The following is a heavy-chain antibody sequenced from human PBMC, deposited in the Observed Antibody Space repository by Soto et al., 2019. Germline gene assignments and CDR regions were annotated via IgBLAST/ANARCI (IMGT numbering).Heavy chain of an antibody. D-gene: IGHD4-4*01. J-gene: IGHJ2*01. CDR3: ARPLWRDDYNWGYFDL. Sequence: PGGSLRLSCAASGFTFDNYGRHRVSQVTGKWLELVAVISYDGSNKYYADSVKGRFTISRDNSKNTLYLQMNSLRAEDTAVYYCARPLWRDDYNWGYFDLWGRGTLVTVSS. V-gene: IGHV3-30*03. CDR1: GFTFDNYG. CDR2: ISYDGSNK.